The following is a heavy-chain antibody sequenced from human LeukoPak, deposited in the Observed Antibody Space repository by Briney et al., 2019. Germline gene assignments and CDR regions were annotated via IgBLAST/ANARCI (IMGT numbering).Heavy chain of an antibody. J-gene: IGHJ4*02. V-gene: IGHV4-59*01. CDR1: GGSINTYY. Sequence: PSETLSLTGTVSGGSINTYYWSWMRQSPGRGLEWIGYIHNSGTTNYNPSLKSRVTFSVDTSNNQFSLKLSSVTAADTAVYYCARNGRLQSVDYWGPGTLVTVSS. D-gene: IGHD5-24*01. CDR3: ARNGRLQSVDY. CDR2: IHNSGTT.